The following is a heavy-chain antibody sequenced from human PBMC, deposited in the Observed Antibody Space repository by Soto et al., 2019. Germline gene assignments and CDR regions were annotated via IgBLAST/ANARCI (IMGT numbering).Heavy chain of an antibody. V-gene: IGHV1-69*13. D-gene: IGHD2-2*01. Sequence: SVKVSCKASGGTFSSYAISWVRQAPGQGLEWMGGIIPIFGTANYAQKFQGRVTITADESTSTAYMELSSLRSEDTAVYYCARWGGDVVVPAAIRRYYYGMDVWGQGTTVTVSS. CDR1: GGTFSSYA. CDR3: ARWGGDVVVPAAIRRYYYGMDV. J-gene: IGHJ6*02. CDR2: IIPIFGTA.